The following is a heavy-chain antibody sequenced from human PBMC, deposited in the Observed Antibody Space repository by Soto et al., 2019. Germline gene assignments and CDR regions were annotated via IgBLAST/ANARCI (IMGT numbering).Heavy chain of an antibody. Sequence: QVQLQQWGAGLLKPSETLSLTCAVYGGSFSGYYWSWIRQPPWKGLEWIGEINHSGSTNYNPSLKSRVTISVDTSKNQFSLKLSSVTAADTAVYYCARGRSSSWYYFDYWGQGTLVTVSS. V-gene: IGHV4-34*01. J-gene: IGHJ4*02. D-gene: IGHD6-13*01. CDR2: INHSGST. CDR1: GGSFSGYY. CDR3: ARGRSSSWYYFDY.